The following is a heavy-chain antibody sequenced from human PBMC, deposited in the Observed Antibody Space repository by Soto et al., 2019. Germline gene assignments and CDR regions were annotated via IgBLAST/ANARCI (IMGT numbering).Heavy chain of an antibody. CDR1: GYTFTSYG. D-gene: IGHD2-21*02. J-gene: IGHJ6*04. CDR2: ISAYNGNT. V-gene: IGHV1-18*01. Sequence: ASVKVSCKASGYTFTSYGISWVRQAPGQGLEWMGWISAYNGNTNYAQKLQGRVTMTTDTSTSTAYMELRSLRSDDTAVYYCARDRGVTYYYYGMEVWGKGTTVTVSS. CDR3: ARDRGVTYYYYGMEV.